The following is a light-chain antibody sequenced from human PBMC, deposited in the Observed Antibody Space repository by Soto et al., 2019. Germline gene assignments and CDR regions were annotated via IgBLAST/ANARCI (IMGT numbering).Light chain of an antibody. Sequence: EIVFTQSPGTLFLSPGERATLSCRASQSVSSSYLAWYQQKPGQAPRLLIYGASSRATGIPDRFSGSGSGTDFTLTISILEPEDSAVYYCQQYGISPWTFGQGTKVEIK. V-gene: IGKV3-20*01. CDR1: QSVSSSY. CDR2: GAS. J-gene: IGKJ1*01. CDR3: QQYGISPWT.